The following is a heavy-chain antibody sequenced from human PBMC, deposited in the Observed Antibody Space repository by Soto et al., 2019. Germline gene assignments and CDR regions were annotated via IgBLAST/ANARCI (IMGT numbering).Heavy chain of an antibody. J-gene: IGHJ2*01. V-gene: IGHV2-26*01. CDR1: GFSLSNARMG. D-gene: IGHD3-3*01. Sequence: VSGPTLVNPTETRTLTCTVSGFSLSNARMGMSWIRQPPGKELEWLAHIFSNDEKSYSTSLKSRLTIYKDTSKSQVVLTITNLDPVDTATFYCALAAGTSSSKIFGVVNKLKSWYFDLWGRGTLVTVSS. CDR2: IFSNDEK. CDR3: ALAAGTSSSKIFGVVNKLKSWYFDL.